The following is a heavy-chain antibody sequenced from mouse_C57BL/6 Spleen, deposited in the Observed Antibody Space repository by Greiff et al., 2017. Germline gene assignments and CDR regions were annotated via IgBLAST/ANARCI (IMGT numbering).Heavy chain of an antibody. D-gene: IGHD2-3*01. Sequence: VQLQQSGPELVKPGASVKISCKASGYAFSSSWMNWVKQRPGKGLEWIGRIYPGDGDTNYNGKFKGKATLTADKSSSTAYMQLSSLPSEDSAVYFCARGYSAWFAYWGQGTLVTVSA. CDR3: ARGYSAWFAY. J-gene: IGHJ3*01. CDR2: IYPGDGDT. CDR1: GYAFSSSW. V-gene: IGHV1-82*01.